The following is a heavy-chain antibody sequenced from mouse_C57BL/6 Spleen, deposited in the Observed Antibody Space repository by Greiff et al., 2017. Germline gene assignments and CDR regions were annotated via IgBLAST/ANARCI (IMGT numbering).Heavy chain of an antibody. CDR3: ARNGGSSYDYAMDY. J-gene: IGHJ4*01. D-gene: IGHD1-1*01. CDR1: GFSFTSYG. CDR2: IWSGGST. V-gene: IGHV2-2*01. Sequence: QVHVKQSGPGLVQPSQSLSITCTVSGFSFTSYGVHWVRQSPGKGLEWLGVIWSGGSTDYNAAFISRLSISTDNSKSQVFLKMNSLQADDTAIYYCARNGGSSYDYAMDYWGQGTSVTVSS.